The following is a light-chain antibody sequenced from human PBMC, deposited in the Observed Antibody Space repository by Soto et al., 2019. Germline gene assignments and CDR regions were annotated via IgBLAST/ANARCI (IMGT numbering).Light chain of an antibody. J-gene: IGLJ1*01. CDR2: EVI. CDR1: SSDVGGYNY. CDR3: SSYTSRYTYV. V-gene: IGLV2-14*01. Sequence: QPASLSGSPGQSITISCTGTSSDVGGYNYVSWYQQHPGKAPKLMIYEVINRPSGVSSRFSGSKSGNTASLTISGLQAEDEADSYCSSYTSRYTYVFGTGTKVTVL.